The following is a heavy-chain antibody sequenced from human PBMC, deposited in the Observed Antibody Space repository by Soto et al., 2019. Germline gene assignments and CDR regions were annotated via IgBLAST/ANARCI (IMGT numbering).Heavy chain of an antibody. CDR3: ARDFPHMTTVTLDYYCGMDV. CDR2: ISAYNGNA. V-gene: IGHV1-18*01. J-gene: IGHJ6*02. D-gene: IGHD4-17*01. CDR1: GYTFTSYG. Sequence: QVQLVQSGAEVKKPGASVKVSCKASGYTFTSYGISWVRQAPGQGLEWMGWISAYNGNAYYVQKVQGRVTMTTDTSTSTAYMELRSLRSDDTAVYYCARDFPHMTTVTLDYYCGMDVWGQGTTVTVSS.